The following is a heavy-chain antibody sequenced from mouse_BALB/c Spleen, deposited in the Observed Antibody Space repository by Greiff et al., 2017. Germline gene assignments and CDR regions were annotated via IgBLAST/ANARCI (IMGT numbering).Heavy chain of an antibody. D-gene: IGHD1-2*01. CDR2: IDPANGNT. CDR3: ALTASYFDY. CDR1: GFNIKDTY. J-gene: IGHJ2*01. V-gene: IGHV14-3*02. Sequence: EVKVEESGAELVKPGASVKLSCTASGFNIKDTYMHWVKQRPEQGLEWIGRIDPANGNTKYDPKFQGKATITADTSSNTAYLQLSSLTSEDTAVYYCALTASYFDYWGQGTTLTVSS.